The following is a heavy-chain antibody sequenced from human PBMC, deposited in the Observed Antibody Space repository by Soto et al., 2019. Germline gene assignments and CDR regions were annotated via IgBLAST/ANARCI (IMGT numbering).Heavy chain of an antibody. CDR3: ARWGCSGTNCNLNQRSYDL. Sequence: QVQLVESGGGVVQPGMSLRLSCAASGFIFNEYGMHWVRQAPGKGLEWVADIWYDGSNKYYADSVKGRFTISRDNSKNTMSLEMNSLRAEDTAVYYCARWGCSGTNCNLNQRSYDLWGQGTLVTVSS. V-gene: IGHV3-33*03. CDR2: IWYDGSNK. J-gene: IGHJ4*02. CDR1: GFIFNEYG. D-gene: IGHD2-15*01.